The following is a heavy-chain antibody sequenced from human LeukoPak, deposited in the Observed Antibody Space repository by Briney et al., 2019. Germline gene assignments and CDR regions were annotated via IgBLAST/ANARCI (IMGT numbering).Heavy chain of an antibody. CDR1: GFTFSSYG. Sequence: GGSLRLSCAASGFTFSSYGMHWVRQAPGKGLEWVAVISYDGSNKYYADSVKGRFTISRDNAKNSLYLQMNSLRAEDTAVYYCARKNYYDSSGYYGYWGQGTLVTVSS. V-gene: IGHV3-30*03. CDR2: ISYDGSNK. J-gene: IGHJ4*02. CDR3: ARKNYYDSSGYYGY. D-gene: IGHD3-22*01.